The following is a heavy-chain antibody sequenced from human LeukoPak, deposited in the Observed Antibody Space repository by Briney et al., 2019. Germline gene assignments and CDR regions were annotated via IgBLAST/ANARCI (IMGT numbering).Heavy chain of an antibody. CDR3: ARSSSYYDSSGYLDY. CDR1: GYTFTSYA. V-gene: IGHV1-3*03. D-gene: IGHD3-22*01. Sequence: GASVKVSCKASGYTFTSYAMHWVRQAPGQRLEWMGWINAGNGNTKYSQEFQGRVTITRDTSASTAYMELSGLRSEDMAVYYCARSSSYYDSSGYLDYWGQGTLVTVSS. J-gene: IGHJ4*02. CDR2: INAGNGNT.